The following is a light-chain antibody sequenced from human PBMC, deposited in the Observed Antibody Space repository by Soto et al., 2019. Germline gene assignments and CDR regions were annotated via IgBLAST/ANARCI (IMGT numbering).Light chain of an antibody. J-gene: IGKJ2*01. Sequence: DIQMTQSHSILSASVGDRVTITCRASQSIGGWLAWYQQKPGKAPKLLIYKASNLESGVPSRFSGSGSGTEFTLTISSLQPDDFATYYCQQYNSYSYTFGQGTKLEIK. CDR1: QSIGGW. V-gene: IGKV1-5*03. CDR2: KAS. CDR3: QQYNSYSYT.